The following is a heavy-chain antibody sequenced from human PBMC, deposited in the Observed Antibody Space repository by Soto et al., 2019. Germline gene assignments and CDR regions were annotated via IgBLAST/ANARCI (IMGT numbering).Heavy chain of an antibody. CDR1: GFSLSTSGVG. D-gene: IGHD2-15*01. Sequence: QITLKESGPTLVKPTQTLTLTCTFSGFSLSTSGVGVGWIRQPPGKALEWLALIYWDDDKRYSPSLKSRLTITKDTSKNQGVLTMTNMDPVDTATYYCAHSPGYCSGGSCYPNFDYWGQGTLVTVSS. V-gene: IGHV2-5*02. J-gene: IGHJ4*02. CDR2: IYWDDDK. CDR3: AHSPGYCSGGSCYPNFDY.